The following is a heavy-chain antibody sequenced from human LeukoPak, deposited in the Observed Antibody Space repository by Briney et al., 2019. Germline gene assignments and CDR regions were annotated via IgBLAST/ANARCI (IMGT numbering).Heavy chain of an antibody. V-gene: IGHV1-69*04. D-gene: IGHD1/OR15-1a*01. CDR3: ATTLRSGESY. CDR1: GGTFSSYA. CDR2: IIPILGIA. J-gene: IGHJ4*02. Sequence: SVKVSCKASGGTFSSYAISWVRQAPGQGLEWMGRIIPILGIANYAQKFQGRVTITADKSTSTTYMELSSLRSEDTAVYYCATTLRSGESYWGQGTLVTVSS.